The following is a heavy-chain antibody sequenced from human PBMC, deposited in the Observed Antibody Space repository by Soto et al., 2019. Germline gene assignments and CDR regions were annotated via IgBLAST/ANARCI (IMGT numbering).Heavy chain of an antibody. CDR3: ARALFSDYSRGWPEEVFDY. CDR2: INHSGST. CDR1: GGSFSGYY. Sequence: SETLSLTCAVYGGSFSGYYWSWIRQPPGKGLEWIGEINHSGSTNYNPSLKSRVTISVDTSKNQFSLKLSSVTAADTAVYYCARALFSDYSRGWPEEVFDYWGQGTLVTVS. V-gene: IGHV4-34*01. D-gene: IGHD6-19*01. J-gene: IGHJ4*02.